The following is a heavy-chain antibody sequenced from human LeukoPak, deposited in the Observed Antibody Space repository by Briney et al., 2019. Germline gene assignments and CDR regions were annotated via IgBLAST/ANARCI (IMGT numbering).Heavy chain of an antibody. Sequence: SETLSLTCGVSGGSITNTNYWTWVRQPPGKGLEWIGEVNLQGSTNYNPSLMGRVAISVDTSENHISLQLTSVTAADTAVYYCARGPTVDYDILTGYYHFNSWGQGTLVTVSS. J-gene: IGHJ5*02. V-gene: IGHV4-4*02. CDR1: GGSITNTNY. D-gene: IGHD3-9*01. CDR3: ARGPTVDYDILTGYYHFNS. CDR2: VNLQGST.